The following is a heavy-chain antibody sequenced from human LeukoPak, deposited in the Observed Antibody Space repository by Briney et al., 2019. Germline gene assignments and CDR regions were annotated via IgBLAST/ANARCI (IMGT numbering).Heavy chain of an antibody. J-gene: IGHJ4*02. CDR2: IYSDGDT. CDR3: VRYPRDGYGHFDY. Sequence: PGGSLRLSCVVSGFTFSGNHMNWVRQAPGKGLEWVSVIYSDGDTYYADSVKGRFTISRDNSKNTLYLQMNSLKPEDTAVYYCVRYPRDGYGHFDYWGQGTLVTVSS. D-gene: IGHD5-24*01. V-gene: IGHV3-66*02. CDR1: GFTFSGNH.